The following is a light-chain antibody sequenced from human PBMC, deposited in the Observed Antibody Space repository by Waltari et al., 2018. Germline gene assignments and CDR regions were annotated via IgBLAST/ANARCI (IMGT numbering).Light chain of an antibody. J-gene: IGLJ1*01. V-gene: IGLV6-57*03. CDR2: EDT. Sequence: NFTLTQPRSVSESPGKTMTISCTRSGGRFAASCVQWSRQRPGSAPNIVIDEDTHRPSGLPDRFSGSIDSSSTSASLTISGLKTEDDADCSCQSNDHSNHDFEAETKV. CDR1: GGRFAASC. CDR3: QSNDHSNHD.